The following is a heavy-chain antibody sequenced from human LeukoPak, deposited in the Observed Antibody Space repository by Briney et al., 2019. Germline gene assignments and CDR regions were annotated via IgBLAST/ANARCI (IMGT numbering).Heavy chain of an antibody. J-gene: IGHJ4*02. CDR2: IYYSGST. V-gene: IGHV4-59*01. CDR3: AREGINGLAY. Sequence: SETLSLTCTVSGGSISSYYWSWIRQPPGKGLEWIGYIYYSGSTNYNPSLKSRVTISVDTSKNQFSLKLSSVTAADTAVYYCAREGINGLAYWGQGTLVTVSS. CDR1: GGSISSYY. D-gene: IGHD2-15*01.